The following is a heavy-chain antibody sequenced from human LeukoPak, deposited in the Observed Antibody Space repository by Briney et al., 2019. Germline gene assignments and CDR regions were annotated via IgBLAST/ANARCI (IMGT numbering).Heavy chain of an antibody. V-gene: IGHV4-39*02. D-gene: IGHD3-10*01. CDR3: AKDRYYGSGSYYGCFDY. Sequence: PSETLSLTCTVSGGSISSSSYYWGWIRQPPGKGLEWIGSIYYSGSTYYNPSLKSRVTISVDTSKNQFSLKLSSVTAADTAVYYCAKDRYYGSGSYYGCFDYWGQGTLVTVSS. J-gene: IGHJ4*02. CDR2: IYYSGST. CDR1: GGSISSSSYY.